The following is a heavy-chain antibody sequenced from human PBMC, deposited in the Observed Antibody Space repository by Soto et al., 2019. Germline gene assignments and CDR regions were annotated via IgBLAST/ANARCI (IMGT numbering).Heavy chain of an antibody. CDR1: GFTVSSNY. Sequence: GGSLRLSCAASGFTVSSNYMSWVRQAPGKGLEWVSVIYSGGSTYYADSVKGRFTISRDNSKNTLYLQMNSLRAEDTAVYYCARSYDSSGYYQSPYFDYWGQGTLVTVSS. D-gene: IGHD3-22*01. J-gene: IGHJ4*02. CDR3: ARSYDSSGYYQSPYFDY. V-gene: IGHV3-66*01. CDR2: IYSGGST.